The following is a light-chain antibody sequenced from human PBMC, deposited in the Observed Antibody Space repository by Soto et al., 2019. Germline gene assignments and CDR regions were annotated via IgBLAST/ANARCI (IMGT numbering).Light chain of an antibody. V-gene: IGKV3-20*01. J-gene: IGKJ2*01. Sequence: EIVLTQSPGTLSLSPGERATLSCRASQSGSSSYLAWYQQKPGQAPRLLIYGASSRATGIPDRFSGSGSGTDFNLTTSRLEPEDFAVYYCQQYGSSPYTFGQGTKLEIK. CDR2: GAS. CDR3: QQYGSSPYT. CDR1: QSGSSSY.